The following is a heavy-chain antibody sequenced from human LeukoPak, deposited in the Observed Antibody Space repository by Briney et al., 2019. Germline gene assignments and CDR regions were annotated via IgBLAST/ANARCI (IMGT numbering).Heavy chain of an antibody. Sequence: GGSLRLSCAASGFTFSSYSMNWVRQAPGKGLEWVSSISSSSDYVFYADSVKGRFAISRDDAKNSLYLQMNSLRAEDTALYYCAREVSEGFDFWGQGTLVTVSS. J-gene: IGHJ4*02. CDR2: ISSSSDYV. V-gene: IGHV3-21*01. CDR3: AREVSEGFDF. D-gene: IGHD3-22*01. CDR1: GFTFSSYS.